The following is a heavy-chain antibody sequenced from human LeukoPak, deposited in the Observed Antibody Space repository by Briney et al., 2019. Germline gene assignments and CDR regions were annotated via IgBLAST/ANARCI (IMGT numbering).Heavy chain of an antibody. CDR3: ARDLSSYYMSVFDY. CDR2: IKQDGSEK. D-gene: IGHD3-10*01. V-gene: IGHV3-7*04. CDR1: GFTFSSYW. J-gene: IGHJ4*02. Sequence: PGGSLRLSCAGSGFTFSSYWMSWVRQAPGKGLEWVANIKQDGSEKYYVDSVKGRFTISRDNAKNSLYLQMNSLRAEDTAVYYCARDLSSYYMSVFDYWGEGTLVTVST.